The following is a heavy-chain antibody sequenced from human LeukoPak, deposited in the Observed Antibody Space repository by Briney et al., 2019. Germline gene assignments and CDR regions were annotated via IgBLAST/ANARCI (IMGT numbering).Heavy chain of an antibody. D-gene: IGHD6-19*01. V-gene: IGHV3-33*01. J-gene: IGHJ4*02. CDR2: IWYDGSKK. CDR3: ASGALFGSGEYKDYFDY. CDR1: GFSFSSYG. Sequence: QSGGSLRLSCAASGFSFSSYGMHWVRQAPGKGLEWVAVIWYDGSKKYYADSVKGRFIISRDNSRNTLYLQMNSLRVEDTTVYYCASGALFGSGEYKDYFDYWGQGTLVTVSS.